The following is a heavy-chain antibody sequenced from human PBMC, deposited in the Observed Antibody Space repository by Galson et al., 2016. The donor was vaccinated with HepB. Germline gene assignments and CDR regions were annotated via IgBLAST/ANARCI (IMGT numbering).Heavy chain of an antibody. V-gene: IGHV4-59*01. Sequence: SETLSLTCTVSGGSISHFYWSWIRQPPGKGLEWIGYIYYSGSTNYNPSLKSRVTISVDTSKNQFPLKLNSVSAADTAVYFCARGGASLVAYWGQGTLVTVSS. CDR2: IYYSGST. D-gene: IGHD5-12*01. CDR3: ARGGASLVAY. CDR1: GGSISHFY. J-gene: IGHJ4*02.